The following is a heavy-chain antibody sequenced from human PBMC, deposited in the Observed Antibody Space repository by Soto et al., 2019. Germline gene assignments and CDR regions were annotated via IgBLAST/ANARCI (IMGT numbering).Heavy chain of an antibody. J-gene: IGHJ5*02. Sequence: PSETLSLTCTVSGDSIVDNYWSWIRQPPGKGLEWIGYIYYNGSTNYNPALKSRVTLSVDTSRNQVSLKLRSVTASDTAVYYCARDPTKGLYAFNWFDPWGQGTLVTVS. CDR3: ARDPTKGLYAFNWFDP. CDR2: IYYNGST. V-gene: IGHV4-59*01. D-gene: IGHD3-16*01. CDR1: GDSIVDNY.